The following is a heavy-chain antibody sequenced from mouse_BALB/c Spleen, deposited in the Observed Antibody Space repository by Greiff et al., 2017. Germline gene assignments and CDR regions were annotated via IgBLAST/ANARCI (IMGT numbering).Heavy chain of an antibody. V-gene: IGHV5-17*02. CDR1: GFTFSSFG. CDR3: ARDGYLSDY. Sequence: EVKLEESGGGLVQPGGSRKLSCAASGFTFSSFGMHWVRQAPEKGLEWVAYISSGSSTIYYADTVKGRFTISRDNPKNTLFLQMTSLRSEDTAMYYCARDGYLSDYWGQGTTLTVSS. D-gene: IGHD2-3*01. CDR2: ISSGSSTI. J-gene: IGHJ2*01.